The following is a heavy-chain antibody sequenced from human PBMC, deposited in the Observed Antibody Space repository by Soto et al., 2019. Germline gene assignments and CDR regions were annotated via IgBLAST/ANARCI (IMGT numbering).Heavy chain of an antibody. Sequence: SETLSLTCAVYGVSFSGYYWSWILQPPGKGLEWIGEINHSGSTNYNPSLKSRVTISVDTSKNQFSLKLSSVTAADTAVCYCARSARDCSSTSCYKIIHYYYYYHGID. CDR2: INHSGST. CDR1: GVSFSGYY. V-gene: IGHV4-34*01. J-gene: IGHJ6*01. CDR3: ARSARDCSSTSCYKIIHYYYYYHGID. D-gene: IGHD2-2*01.